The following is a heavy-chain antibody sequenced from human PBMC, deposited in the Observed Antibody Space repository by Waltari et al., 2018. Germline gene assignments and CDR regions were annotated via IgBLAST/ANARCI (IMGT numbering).Heavy chain of an antibody. D-gene: IGHD1-26*01. CDR3: ARGEVGGSWDYFDY. V-gene: IGHV3-53*01. J-gene: IGHJ4*02. Sequence: EVQLVESGGGFIQPGGSLRLSCAASGFTVSSNYMSWVRQAPGKGLEWVSVIYSGGSTYYADPVKGRFTISRDNSKNTLYLQMNSLRAEDTAVYYCARGEVGGSWDYFDYWGQGTLVTVSS. CDR2: IYSGGST. CDR1: GFTVSSNY.